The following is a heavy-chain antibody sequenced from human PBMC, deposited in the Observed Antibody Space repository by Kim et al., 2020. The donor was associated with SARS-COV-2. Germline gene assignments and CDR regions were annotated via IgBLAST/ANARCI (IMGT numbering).Heavy chain of an antibody. Sequence: SETLSLTCAIDGGFFSDYYWIWIRQSPGEGLEWLGEIDDRGSTNYKSSLKRRLNASVDRSRNHLSLTLSSVPAADTGVYFCARGWRRMVRGDI. CDR3: ARGWRRMVRGDI. J-gene: IGHJ3*02. V-gene: IGHV4-34*01. D-gene: IGHD3-10*01. CDR1: GGFFSDYY. CDR2: IDDRGST.